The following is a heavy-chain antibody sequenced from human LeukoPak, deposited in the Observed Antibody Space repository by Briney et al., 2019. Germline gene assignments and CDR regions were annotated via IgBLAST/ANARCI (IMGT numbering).Heavy chain of an antibody. CDR1: GYTFTSYY. D-gene: IGHD1-26*01. J-gene: IGHJ4*02. CDR3: ARDLTDWEPIYYFDY. V-gene: IGHV1-46*01. CDR2: INPSGGNT. Sequence: ASVKVSCKASGYTFTSYYMHWVRQAPGQGLEWMGIINPSGGNTSYAQKFQGRVTMTRDTSTSTVYMELSSLRSEDTAVYYCARDLTDWEPIYYFDYWGQGTLVTVSS.